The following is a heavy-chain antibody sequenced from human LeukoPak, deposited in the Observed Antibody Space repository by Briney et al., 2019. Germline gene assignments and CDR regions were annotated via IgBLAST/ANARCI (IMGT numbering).Heavy chain of an antibody. D-gene: IGHD6-19*01. CDR3: AKGRIELAVGDAFDI. V-gene: IGHV3-9*01. Sequence: PGGSLRLSCAASGFTFDDYAMHWVRQAPGKGLEWVSGISWNSGSIGYADSVKGRFTISRDNAKNSLYLQMNSLRAEDTALYYCAKGRIELAVGDAFDIWGQGTMVTVSS. CDR2: ISWNSGSI. CDR1: GFTFDDYA. J-gene: IGHJ3*02.